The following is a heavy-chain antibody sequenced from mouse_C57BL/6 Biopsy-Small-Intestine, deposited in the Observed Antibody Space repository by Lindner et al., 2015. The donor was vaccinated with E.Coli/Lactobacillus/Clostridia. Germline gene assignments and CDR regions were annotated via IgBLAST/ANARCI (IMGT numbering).Heavy chain of an antibody. D-gene: IGHD2-2*01. Sequence: VQLQESGPELVKPGAPVKISCKASGYSFTGYYMNWVKQSPEKSLEWIGEINPSTGGTTYNQKFKAKATLTVDKSSSTAYTQLKSLTSEDSAVYYCARWGYDGGYFDYWGQGTTLTVSS. V-gene: IGHV1-42*01. CDR2: INPSTGGT. J-gene: IGHJ2*01. CDR1: GYSFTGYY. CDR3: ARWGYDGGYFDY.